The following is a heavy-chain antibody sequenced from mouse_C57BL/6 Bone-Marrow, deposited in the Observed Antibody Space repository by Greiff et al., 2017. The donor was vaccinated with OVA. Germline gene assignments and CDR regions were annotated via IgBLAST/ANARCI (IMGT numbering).Heavy chain of an antibody. V-gene: IGHV1-59*01. CDR1: GYTFTSYW. D-gene: IGHD1-1*01. CDR2: IDPSDSYT. J-gene: IGHJ4*01. Sequence: VQLQQPGAELVRPGTSVKLSCKASGYTFTSYWMHWVKQRPGQGLEWIGVIDPSDSYTNYNQKFKGKATLTVDTSSSTAYMQLSSLTSEDSAVYYCARWDTTVVAYFYAMDYWGQGTSVTVSS. CDR3: ARWDTTVVAYFYAMDY.